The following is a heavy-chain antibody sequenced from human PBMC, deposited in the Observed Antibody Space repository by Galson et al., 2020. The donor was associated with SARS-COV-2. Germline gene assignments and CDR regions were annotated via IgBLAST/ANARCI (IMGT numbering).Heavy chain of an antibody. J-gene: IGHJ3*02. CDR1: GFTFSSYG. CDR2: IWYDGSNK. D-gene: IGHD6-19*01. Sequence: QAGGSLRLSCAASGFTFSSYGMHWVRQAPGKGLEWVAVIWYDGSNKYYADSVKGRFTISRDNSKNTLYLQMNSLRAEDTAVYYCARSEHNSGWDDAFDIWGQGTMVTVSS. CDR3: ARSEHNSGWDDAFDI. V-gene: IGHV3-33*01.